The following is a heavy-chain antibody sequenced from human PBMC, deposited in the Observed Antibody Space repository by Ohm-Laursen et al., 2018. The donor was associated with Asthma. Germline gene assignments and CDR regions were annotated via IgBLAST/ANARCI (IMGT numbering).Heavy chain of an antibody. Sequence: GSLRLSCAASGFTFSALWMSWVRQPPGKGLEWVATINQDAEKKNYVDSVKGRFTISRDNAKNSLYLQMNSLRAEDTAVYYCARDGSRSGQYPRPHDYWGQGTLVTVSS. J-gene: IGHJ4*02. V-gene: IGHV3-7*01. D-gene: IGHD2-15*01. CDR2: INQDAEKK. CDR1: GFTFSALW. CDR3: ARDGSRSGQYPRPHDY.